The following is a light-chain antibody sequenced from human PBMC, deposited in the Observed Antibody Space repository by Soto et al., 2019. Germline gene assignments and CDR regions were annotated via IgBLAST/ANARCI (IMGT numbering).Light chain of an antibody. Sequence: SALTQPASVSGSLGQPITISCTGTSRDVGAYKFVSWYQQHPGKAPKLIISEVSNRPSGVPTRFSGSKSGNTASLIISGLQAEDEADYYCTSYTSSNSLYVFGTGTKVTVL. J-gene: IGLJ1*01. CDR1: SRDVGAYKF. V-gene: IGLV2-14*01. CDR2: EVS. CDR3: TSYTSSNSLYV.